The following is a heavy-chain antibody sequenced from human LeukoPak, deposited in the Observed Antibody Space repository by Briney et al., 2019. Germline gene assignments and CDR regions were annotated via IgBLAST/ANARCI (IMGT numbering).Heavy chain of an antibody. J-gene: IGHJ6*03. CDR2: ISYDGSNK. V-gene: IGHV3-30-3*01. D-gene: IGHD6-13*01. Sequence: GGSLRLSCAASGLTFSSYAMHWVRQAPGKGLEWVAVISYDGSNKYYADSVKGGFTISRDNSKNTLYLQMNSLRAEDTAVYYCARERSSSWYTLEGYYYYMDVWGKGTTVTVSS. CDR3: ARERSSSWYTLEGYYYYMDV. CDR1: GLTFSSYA.